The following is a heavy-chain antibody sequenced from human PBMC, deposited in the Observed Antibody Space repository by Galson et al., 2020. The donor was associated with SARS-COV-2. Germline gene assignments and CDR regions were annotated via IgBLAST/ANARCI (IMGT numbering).Heavy chain of an antibody. J-gene: IGHJ6*02. CDR3: AKDISSSYFGGMDV. CDR2: IRYDGKNK. D-gene: IGHD6-13*01. V-gene: IGHV3-30*02. Sequence: GESLKISCVVSGFDFTTYGMHWVRQPPGKGLEWVAFIRYDGKNKYYGDSVKGRFTISRDNSKNTLFLQINNLRPVDTAVYYCAKDISSSYFGGMDVWGRGTTVTVSS. CDR1: GFDFTTYG.